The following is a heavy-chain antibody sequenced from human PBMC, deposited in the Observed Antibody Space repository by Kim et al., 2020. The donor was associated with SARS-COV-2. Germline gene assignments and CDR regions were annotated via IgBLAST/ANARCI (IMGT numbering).Heavy chain of an antibody. J-gene: IGHJ4*02. V-gene: IGHV3-15*01. CDR1: GFTFSNAW. CDR2: IKSKTDGGTT. D-gene: IGHD3-16*01. CDR3: TTAPYVWGSYGTDY. Sequence: GGSLRLSCAASGFTFSNAWMSWVRQAPGKGLEWVGRIKSKTDGGTTDYAAPVKGRFTISRDDSKNTLYLQMNSLKTEDTDVYYCTTAPYVWGSYGTDYWGQGTLVTVSS.